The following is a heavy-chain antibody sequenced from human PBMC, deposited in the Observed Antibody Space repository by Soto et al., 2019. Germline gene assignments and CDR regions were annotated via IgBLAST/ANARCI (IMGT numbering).Heavy chain of an antibody. D-gene: IGHD3-10*01. V-gene: IGHV3-21*01. CDR1: GFTFSSYS. CDR3: ARGLWFGEGGAFDI. CDR2: ISSSSSYI. Sequence: EVQLVESGGGLVKPGGSLRLSCAASGFTFSSYSMNWVRQAPGKGLEWVSSISSSSSYIYYADSVKGRFTISRDNAKNSLYLQMNSLRAEDTAVYYCARGLWFGEGGAFDIWGQGTMVTVSS. J-gene: IGHJ3*02.